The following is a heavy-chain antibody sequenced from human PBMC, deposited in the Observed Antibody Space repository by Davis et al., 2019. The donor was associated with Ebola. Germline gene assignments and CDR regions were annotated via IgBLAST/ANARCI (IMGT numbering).Heavy chain of an antibody. Sequence: ASVTVSCKASGYTFHSHGISWVRQAPGQGLEWMAWISAYNGHTNYAQKFQGRLTLTTDTSTSTVYMELRSLTSDDTAEYYCARGRNGGWDFDYWGQGTRVTVSS. CDR3: ARGRNGGWDFDY. CDR1: GYTFHSHG. J-gene: IGHJ4*02. V-gene: IGHV1-18*01. CDR2: ISAYNGHT. D-gene: IGHD6-19*01.